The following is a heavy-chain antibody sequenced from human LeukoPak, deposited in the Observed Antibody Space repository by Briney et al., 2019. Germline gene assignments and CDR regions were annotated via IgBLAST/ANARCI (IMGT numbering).Heavy chain of an antibody. CDR3: AKDIGRSSAYQSF. CDR1: GFTVSNNY. V-gene: IGHV3-66*01. J-gene: IGHJ4*02. Sequence: GGSLRLSCAASGFTVSNNYMTWVRQAPGKGLEWVSVLYSGGSTYCADSVKGRFTISRDNSKNTVYLQMNSLRVEDTAVYYCAKDIGRSSAYQSFWGQGTLVIVSS. D-gene: IGHD3-22*01. CDR2: LYSGGST.